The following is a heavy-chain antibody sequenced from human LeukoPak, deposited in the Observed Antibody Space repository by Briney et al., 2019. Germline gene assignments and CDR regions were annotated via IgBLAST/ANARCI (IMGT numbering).Heavy chain of an antibody. CDR1: GFTFDDYG. D-gene: IGHD5-24*01. J-gene: IGHJ4*02. Sequence: SGGSLRLSCAASGFTFDDYGMSWVRQAPGKGLEWVSGINWNGGSTGYADSVKGRFTISRDNAKNSPYLQMNSLRAEDTALYYCARDWVEMATMVFDYWGQGTLVTVSS. CDR2: INWNGGST. V-gene: IGHV3-20*04. CDR3: ARDWVEMATMVFDY.